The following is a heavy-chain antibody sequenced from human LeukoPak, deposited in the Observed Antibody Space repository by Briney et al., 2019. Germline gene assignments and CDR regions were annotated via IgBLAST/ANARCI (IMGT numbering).Heavy chain of an antibody. Sequence: SETLSLTCTVSGGSISSYYWSWIRQPPGKGLEWIGYIYYSGSTNYNPSLKSRVTISVDTSKNQFSLKLSSVTAADTAVYYCARDSMAPWGQGTLVTVSS. CDR3: ARDSMAP. J-gene: IGHJ5*02. CDR2: IYYSGST. V-gene: IGHV4-59*01. CDR1: GGSISSYY. D-gene: IGHD2/OR15-2a*01.